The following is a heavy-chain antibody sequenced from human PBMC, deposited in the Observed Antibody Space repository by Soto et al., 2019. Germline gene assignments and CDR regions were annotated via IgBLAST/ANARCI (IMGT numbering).Heavy chain of an antibody. CDR1: GGTFSSYA. CDR2: IIPIFGTA. CDR3: ARDAPGKHHGDYYYGMDV. J-gene: IGHJ6*02. D-gene: IGHD2-21*01. V-gene: IGHV1-69*13. Sequence: ASVKVSCTASGGTFSSYAISWVRQAPGQGLERMGGIIPIFGTANYAQKFQGRVTITADESTSTAYMELSSLRSEDTAVYYCARDAPGKHHGDYYYGMDVWGQGTTVTAP.